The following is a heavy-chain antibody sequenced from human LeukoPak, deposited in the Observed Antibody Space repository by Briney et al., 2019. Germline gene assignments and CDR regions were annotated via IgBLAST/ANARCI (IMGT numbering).Heavy chain of an antibody. CDR1: GYTLTELS. Sequence: GASVKVSCKVSGYTLTELSMHWVRQAPGKGLEWMGSFDPEDGETIYAQRFQGRVTMAEDTSTDTAYMELSSLRSEDTTVYYCAPGSKWGLLDYWGQGTLVTVSS. CDR3: APGSKWGLLDY. V-gene: IGHV1-24*01. D-gene: IGHD1-26*01. J-gene: IGHJ4*02. CDR2: FDPEDGET.